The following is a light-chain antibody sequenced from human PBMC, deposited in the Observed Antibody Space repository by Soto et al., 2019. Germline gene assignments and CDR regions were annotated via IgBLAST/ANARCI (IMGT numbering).Light chain of an antibody. CDR3: QSYDSSLSAVV. V-gene: IGLV1-40*01. Sequence: QLVLTQPPSVSGAPGQRVTISCTGSSSNIGAGYDVHWYQQLPGTAPKLLIYANSNRPSGVPDRFSGSKSGTSASLAITGLQAEDEADYYCQSYDSSLSAVVFGGGTKLTV. CDR1: SSNIGAGYD. J-gene: IGLJ2*01. CDR2: ANS.